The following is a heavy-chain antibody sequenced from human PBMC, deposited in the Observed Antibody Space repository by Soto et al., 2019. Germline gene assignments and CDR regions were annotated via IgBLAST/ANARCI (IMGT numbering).Heavy chain of an antibody. D-gene: IGHD3-3*01. CDR2: INPNSGGT. V-gene: IGHV1-2*02. J-gene: IGHJ4*02. CDR1: GYTFTGYY. CDR3: ATGLLRFLEWFFDY. Sequence: ASVKVSCKASGYTFTGYYMDWVRQAPGQGLEWMGWINPNSGGTNYAQKFQGRVTMTRDTSISTAYMELSRLRSDDTAVYYCATGLLRFLEWFFDYWGQGTLVTVSS.